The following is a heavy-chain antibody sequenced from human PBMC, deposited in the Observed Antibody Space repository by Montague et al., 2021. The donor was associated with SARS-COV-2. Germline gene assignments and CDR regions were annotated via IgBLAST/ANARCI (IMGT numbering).Heavy chain of an antibody. V-gene: IGHV3-30-3*01. D-gene: IGHD3-10*01. Sequence: SLRLSCAASGFTFSSYAMHWVRQAPGKGLEWVAVISYDGSNKYYADSVKGRFTISRDNSKGTLYLQMNSLRAEDTAVYYCARVPPGLLWFGEIDYWGRGTLVTVSS. CDR2: ISYDGSNK. CDR1: GFTFSSYA. CDR3: ARVPPGLLWFGEIDY. J-gene: IGHJ4*02.